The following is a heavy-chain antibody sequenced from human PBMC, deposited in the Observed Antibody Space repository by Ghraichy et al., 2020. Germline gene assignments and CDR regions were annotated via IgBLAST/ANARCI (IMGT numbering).Heavy chain of an antibody. D-gene: IGHD4-23*01. CDR1: GFTFSSYS. Sequence: GGSLRLSCVGSGFTFSSYSMNWVRQSPGKGLEWVSYITSSSRTKFYADSVKGRFTISRDNAQNSLYLQMNSLRDEDTAVYYCARGSTVVRFYSYDGMDVWGQGTTVTVSS. J-gene: IGHJ6*02. V-gene: IGHV3-48*02. CDR2: ITSSSRTK. CDR3: ARGSTVVRFYSYDGMDV.